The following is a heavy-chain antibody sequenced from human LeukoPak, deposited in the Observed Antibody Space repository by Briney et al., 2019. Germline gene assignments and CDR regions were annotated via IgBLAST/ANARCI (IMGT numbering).Heavy chain of an antibody. D-gene: IGHD3-9*01. CDR1: GGSISSSSYY. V-gene: IGHV4-39*01. CDR3: ARVFLTGYYVWGTPDAFDI. J-gene: IGHJ3*02. CDR2: IYYSGST. Sequence: SETLSLTCTVSGGSISSSSYYWGWIRQPPGKGLEWIGSIYYSGSTYYNPSLKSRVTISVDTSKNQFSLKLSSVTAADTAVYYCARVFLTGYYVWGTPDAFDIWGQGTMVTVSS.